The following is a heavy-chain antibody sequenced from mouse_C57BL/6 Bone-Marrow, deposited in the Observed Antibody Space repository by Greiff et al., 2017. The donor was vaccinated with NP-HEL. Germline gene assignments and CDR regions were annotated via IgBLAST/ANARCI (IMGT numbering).Heavy chain of an antibody. CDR3: ARTSEIYSSNIYFDY. CDR1: GFSFTSYG. D-gene: IGHD2-5*01. Sequence: VKLVESGPGLVQPSQSLSITCTVSGFSFTSYGVHWVRQSPGKGLEWLGVIWSGGSTDYNAAFISRLSISKDNSKSQVFFKMNSLQADDTTIYSCARTSEIYSSNIYFDYWGQGTTLTVSS. J-gene: IGHJ2*01. V-gene: IGHV2-2*01. CDR2: IWSGGST.